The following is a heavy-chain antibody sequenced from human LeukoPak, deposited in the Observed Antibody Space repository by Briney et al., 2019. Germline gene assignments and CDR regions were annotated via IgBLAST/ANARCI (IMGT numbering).Heavy chain of an antibody. Sequence: PGESLKISCKGSGYPFTTNWIGWVRQMPGKGLEWMGILYPVDSDTRYRPSFQGQVTISADKSINTAYLQWSSLKASDTAMYYCVRLGAYADGSALYIDYWGQGTLVTVSS. CDR1: GYPFTTNW. CDR2: LYPVDSDT. D-gene: IGHD5-24*01. CDR3: VRLGAYADGSALYIDY. J-gene: IGHJ4*02. V-gene: IGHV5-51*01.